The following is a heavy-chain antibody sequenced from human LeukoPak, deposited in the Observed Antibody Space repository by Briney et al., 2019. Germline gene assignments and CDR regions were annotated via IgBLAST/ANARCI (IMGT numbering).Heavy chain of an antibody. Sequence: ASVKVSCKASGYTFTGYYMHWVRQAPGQGLEWMGWINPNSGGTNYAQKFQGRVTMTRDTSISTAYMELSRLRSDDTAVYYCARAFGDSSGCYDYYYYYGMDVWGQGTTVTVSS. CDR3: ARAFGDSSGCYDYYYYYGMDV. V-gene: IGHV1-2*02. J-gene: IGHJ6*02. CDR2: INPNSGGT. D-gene: IGHD3-22*01. CDR1: GYTFTGYY.